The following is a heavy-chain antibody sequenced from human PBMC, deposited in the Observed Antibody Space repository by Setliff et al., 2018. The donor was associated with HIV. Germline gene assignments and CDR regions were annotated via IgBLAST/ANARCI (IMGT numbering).Heavy chain of an antibody. D-gene: IGHD2-21*01. Sequence: PSETLSLTCTVSGDSITNSMHYWSWIRQPPGKGLEFIGSIHYNDGKTYYNAALRSRVTISADTSKNQFSLNLSSVTAADTAVYYCVRDLMWAFDIWGQGTMVTVSS. V-gene: IGHV4-39*02. CDR1: GDSITNSMHY. CDR3: VRDLMWAFDI. J-gene: IGHJ3*02. CDR2: IHYNDGKT.